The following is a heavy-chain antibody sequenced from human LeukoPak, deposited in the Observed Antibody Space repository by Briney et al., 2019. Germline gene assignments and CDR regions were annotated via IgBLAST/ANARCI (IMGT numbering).Heavy chain of an antibody. CDR2: INHSGST. CDR1: GGSFSGYY. V-gene: IGHV4-34*01. D-gene: IGHD3-10*01. J-gene: IGHJ4*02. CDR3: ARHATLYYYGSGSYYTYFDY. Sequence: SETLSLTCAVYGGSFSGYYWSWIRQPPGKGLEWIGEINHSGSTNYNPSLKSRVTISVDTSKNQFSLKLSSVTAADTAVYYCARHATLYYYGSGSYYTYFDYWGQGTLVTVSS.